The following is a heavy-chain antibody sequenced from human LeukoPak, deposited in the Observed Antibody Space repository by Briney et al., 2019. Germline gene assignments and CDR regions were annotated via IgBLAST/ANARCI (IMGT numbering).Heavy chain of an antibody. Sequence: GGSLRLSCAASGFTFSSYSMNWVRQAPGKGLEWVSSISSSSSYIYYADSVKGRFTISRDNAKNSLYLQMNSLRAEDTAVYYCEIHPPDSSSWYDFDYWGQGTLVTVSS. CDR1: GFTFSSYS. J-gene: IGHJ4*02. D-gene: IGHD6-13*01. CDR3: EIHPPDSSSWYDFDY. CDR2: ISSSSSYI. V-gene: IGHV3-21*01.